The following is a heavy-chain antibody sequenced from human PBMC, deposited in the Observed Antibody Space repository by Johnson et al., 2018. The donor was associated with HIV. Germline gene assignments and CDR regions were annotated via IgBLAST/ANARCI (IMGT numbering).Heavy chain of an antibody. V-gene: IGHV3-30-3*01. J-gene: IGHJ3*02. Sequence: QMQLVESGGGVVQPGRSLRLSCAASGFTFSSYAMHWVRQAPGKGLEWVAVISYDGSNKYYADSVKGRFTISRDNSKNTLYLQMNSLRVEDTAVYYCARDALLRLLGWFIWGQGSMVTVSS. CDR2: ISYDGSNK. CDR1: GFTFSSYA. D-gene: IGHD3-3*01. CDR3: ARDALLRLLGWFI.